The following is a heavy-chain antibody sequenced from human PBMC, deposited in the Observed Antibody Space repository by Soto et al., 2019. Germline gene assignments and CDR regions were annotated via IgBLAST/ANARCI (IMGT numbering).Heavy chain of an antibody. CDR3: ARRGKKSFYYYMDV. V-gene: IGHV4-59*08. CDR2: VFSSGST. CDR1: GGSISSYY. J-gene: IGHJ6*03. Sequence: SETLSLTCTVSGGSISSYYWTWVRQSPGKGLEWIGYVFSSGSTNYNPSLESRVTISLDTSKNQFSLKVISVTAADTAVYYCARRGKKSFYYYMDVWGKGATVTVSS.